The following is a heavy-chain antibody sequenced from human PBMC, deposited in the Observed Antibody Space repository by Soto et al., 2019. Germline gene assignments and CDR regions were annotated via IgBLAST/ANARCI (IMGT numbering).Heavy chain of an antibody. Sequence: SETLSLTCTVSGGSISSGDYYWSWIRQPPGKGLEWIGYIYYSGSTYYNPSLKSRVTISVDTSKNQFSLKLSSVTAADTAVYYCAIGGVGPYYDILRGASYYGMDVWGQGTTVTVSS. CDR3: AIGGVGPYYDILRGASYYGMDV. D-gene: IGHD3-9*01. CDR1: GGSISSGDYY. V-gene: IGHV4-30-4*01. CDR2: IYYSGST. J-gene: IGHJ6*02.